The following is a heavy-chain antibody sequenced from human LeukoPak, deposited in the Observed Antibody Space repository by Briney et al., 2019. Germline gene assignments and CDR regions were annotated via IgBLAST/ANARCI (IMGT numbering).Heavy chain of an antibody. CDR3: AREIGPEYYFDY. CDR1: GFTFSSYW. V-gene: IGHV3-33*08. Sequence: GGSLRLSCAASGFTFSSYWMSWVRQAPGKGLEWVAVIWYDGSNKYYADSVKGRFTTSRDNSKNTLYLQMNSLRAEDTAVYYCAREIGPEYYFDYWGQGTLVTVSS. CDR2: IWYDGSNK. J-gene: IGHJ4*02.